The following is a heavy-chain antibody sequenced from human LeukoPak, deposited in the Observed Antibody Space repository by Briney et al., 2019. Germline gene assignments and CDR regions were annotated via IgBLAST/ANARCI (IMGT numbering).Heavy chain of an antibody. V-gene: IGHV7-4-1*02. J-gene: IGHJ4*02. D-gene: IGHD3-3*01. CDR2: INTNTGNP. Sequence: ASVKVSCKASGYTFTSYAMNWVRQAPGQGLEWMGWINTNTGNPTYAQGFTGRFVFSLDTSVSTAYLQISSLKAEDTAVYYCARGKYVIRFLECPAPIDYWGQGTLVTVSS. CDR1: GYTFTSYA. CDR3: ARGKYVIRFLECPAPIDY.